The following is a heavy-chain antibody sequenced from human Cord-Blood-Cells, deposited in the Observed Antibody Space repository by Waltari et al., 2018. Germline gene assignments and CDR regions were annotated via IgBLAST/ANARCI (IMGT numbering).Heavy chain of an antibody. V-gene: IGHV4-34*01. D-gene: IGHD2-2*01. J-gene: IGHJ3*02. Sequence: QVQLQQWGAGLLKPSETLSLTCAVYGGSFSGYYWSWIRPPPGKALEWIGETNHSGSNNYNPTLTSRVTISVDTSKNQFSLKLSSVTAADTALYYCARDIVVVPAAPGDAFDSWGQGTMVTVSS. CDR1: GGSFSGYY. CDR2: TNHSGSN. CDR3: ARDIVVVPAAPGDAFDS.